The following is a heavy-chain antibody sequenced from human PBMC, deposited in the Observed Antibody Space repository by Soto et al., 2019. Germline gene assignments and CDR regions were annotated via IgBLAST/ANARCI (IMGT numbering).Heavy chain of an antibody. Sequence: QITLKESGPTLVKPTQTLTLTCTFSGFSLSTSGVGVGWIRQPPGKALEWLALIYWDDDKRYSPSLKSRLTITKDTPKNQVVLTMTNMDPVDTATYYCARLEMATIIDYFDYWGQGTLVTVSS. V-gene: IGHV2-5*02. CDR3: ARLEMATIIDYFDY. D-gene: IGHD5-12*01. CDR2: IYWDDDK. CDR1: GFSLSTSGVG. J-gene: IGHJ4*02.